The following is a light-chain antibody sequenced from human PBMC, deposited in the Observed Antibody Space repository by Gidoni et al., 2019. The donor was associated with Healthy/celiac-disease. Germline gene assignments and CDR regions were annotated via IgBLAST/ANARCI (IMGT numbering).Light chain of an antibody. CDR3: QQYYNTPLT. J-gene: IGKJ4*01. CDR2: WAS. V-gene: IGKV4-1*01. Sequence: DIVMTQSPDSLAVSLGERATINCKSSQSVLYSPNNKNYLAWYQQKPGQPPKLRIYWASTRESGVPDRFSGSGSGTDFTLTISSLQAEDVAVYYCQQYYNTPLTFGGXAKVEIK. CDR1: QSVLYSPNNKNY.